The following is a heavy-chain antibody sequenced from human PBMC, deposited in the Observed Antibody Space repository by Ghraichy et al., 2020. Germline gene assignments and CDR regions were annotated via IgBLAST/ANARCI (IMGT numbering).Heavy chain of an antibody. V-gene: IGHV2-5*01. CDR1: GFSLTTTEVG. Sequence: SGPTLVKPTQTLTVTCACSGFSLTTTEVGVGWIRQPPGKALEWLGLLYWNGDTRYSPSLKTRLTISKVTSANRVVLIMTNMDPADTATYYCVYSPQRFLSGQQVWGQGTLVTASS. J-gene: IGHJ4*02. D-gene: IGHD3-3*01. CDR2: LYWNGDT. CDR3: VYSPQRFLSGQQV.